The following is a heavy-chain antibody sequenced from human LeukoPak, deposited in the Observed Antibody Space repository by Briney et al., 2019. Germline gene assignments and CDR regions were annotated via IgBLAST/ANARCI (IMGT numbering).Heavy chain of an antibody. Sequence: SETLSLTCTVSGGSISTYFWNWVRQPPGKGLEWIGYIYYTGSTNHNPSLKSRVTISVDRPSNHLSLKLSSVTAADTAVYYRARIPYRSGTSGYYYLDSWGQGTLVTVSS. CDR1: GGSISTYF. D-gene: IGHD3-22*01. J-gene: IGHJ4*02. V-gene: IGHV4-59*01. CDR2: IYYTGST. CDR3: ARIPYRSGTSGYYYLDS.